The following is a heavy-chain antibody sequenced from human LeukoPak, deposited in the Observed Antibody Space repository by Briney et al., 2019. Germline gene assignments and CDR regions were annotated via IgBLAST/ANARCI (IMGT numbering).Heavy chain of an antibody. Sequence: ASVKVSCKASGYTFTGYYMHWVRQAPGQGLEWMGWINPNSGGTDYAQKFQGRVTMTRDTSISTAYMELSRLRPDDTAVYYCARGTAGWFVFDYWGQGTLVTVSS. CDR1: GYTFTGYY. D-gene: IGHD3-10*01. CDR3: ARGTAGWFVFDY. J-gene: IGHJ4*02. V-gene: IGHV1-2*02. CDR2: INPNSGGT.